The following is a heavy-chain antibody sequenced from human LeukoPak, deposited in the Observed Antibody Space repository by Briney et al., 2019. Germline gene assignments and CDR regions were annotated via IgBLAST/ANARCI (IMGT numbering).Heavy chain of an antibody. CDR1: GGSISSFY. CDR2: IYYSGTT. D-gene: IGHD1-1*01. J-gene: IGHJ6*03. CDR3: ARVSWFPGTSYYYMDV. V-gene: IGHV4-59*01. Sequence: SETLSLTCTVSGGSISSFYWSWIRQPPGKGLDCIGYIYYSGTTNYNPSLKSRVTISLDTSKNQFSLKLTSVTAADTAVYYCARVSWFPGTSYYYMDVWGKGTTVTVSS.